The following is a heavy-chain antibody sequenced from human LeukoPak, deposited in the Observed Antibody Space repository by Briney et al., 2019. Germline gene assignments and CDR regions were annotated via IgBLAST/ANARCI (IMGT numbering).Heavy chain of an antibody. CDR2: INSDGSST. V-gene: IGHV3-74*01. J-gene: IGHJ4*02. Sequence: PGGSLRLSCAASGFTFSSYWMHWVRQAPGQGLMWFSRINSDGSSTSYADSVKGRFTISRDNAKNTLYLQMNSLRAEDTAVYYCTRESSVGAHKAFDFWGQGTLVTVSS. CDR3: TRESSVGAHKAFDF. D-gene: IGHD1-26*01. CDR1: GFTFSSYW.